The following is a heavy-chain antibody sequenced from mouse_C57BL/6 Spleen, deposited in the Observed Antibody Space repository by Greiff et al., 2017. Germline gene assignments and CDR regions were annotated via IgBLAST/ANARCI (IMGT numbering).Heavy chain of an antibody. CDR1: GYTFTSYW. CDR2: IDPSDSET. D-gene: IGHD2-4*01. J-gene: IGHJ2*01. Sequence: QVQLQQPGAELVRPGSSVQLSCKASGYTFTSYWLHWVKQRPIQGLEWIGNIDPSDSETHYNQKFKDKATLTVDKSSSTAYMQLSSLTSEDSAVYYCARGGDYDEGGGFDYWGKGTTLTVSS. V-gene: IGHV1-52*01. CDR3: ARGGDYDEGGGFDY.